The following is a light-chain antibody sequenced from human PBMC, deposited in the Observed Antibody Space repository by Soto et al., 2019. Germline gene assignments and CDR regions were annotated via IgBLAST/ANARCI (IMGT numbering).Light chain of an antibody. V-gene: IGKV3-15*01. CDR2: AAS. CDR3: QQCHNWPRT. CDR1: RCSSRF. J-gene: IGKJ4*01. Sequence: KQPPAPPSPSTVLAATYSCTIGCRCSSRFLAWYQQKAGQAPRLLIYAASTRAAGIPARFSASGSGTEFTLTISNLQSEDFAVYYCQQCHNWPRTFGRGTKVDIK.